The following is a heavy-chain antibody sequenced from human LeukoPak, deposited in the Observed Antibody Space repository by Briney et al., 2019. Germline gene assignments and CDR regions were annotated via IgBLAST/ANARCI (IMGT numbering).Heavy chain of an antibody. CDR3: AGYYDSSGYYFDY. CDR2: IKQDGSEK. V-gene: IGHV3-7*01. J-gene: IGHJ4*02. D-gene: IGHD3-22*01. Sequence: GGSLRLSCAASGFTFSSYWMSWVRQAPGKGLEWVANIKQDGSEKYYVDSVKGRFTISRDNAKNSLYLQMNSLRAEDTAVYYCAGYYDSSGYYFDYWGQGTLVTVSS. CDR1: GFTFSSYW.